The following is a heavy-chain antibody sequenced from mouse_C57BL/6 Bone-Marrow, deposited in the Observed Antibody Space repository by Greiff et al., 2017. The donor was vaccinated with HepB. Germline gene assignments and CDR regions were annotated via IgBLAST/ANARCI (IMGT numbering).Heavy chain of an antibody. CDR2: INPNNGGT. D-gene: IGHD2-5*01. J-gene: IGHJ3*01. Sequence: EVQLQQSGPELVKPGASVKISCKASGYTFTDYYMNWVKQSHGKSLEWIGDINPNNGGTSYNQKFKGKATLTVDKSSSTAYMELRSLTSEDSAVYYCASAYYSNPAWFAYWGQGTLVTVSA. CDR3: ASAYYSNPAWFAY. V-gene: IGHV1-26*01. CDR1: GYTFTDYY.